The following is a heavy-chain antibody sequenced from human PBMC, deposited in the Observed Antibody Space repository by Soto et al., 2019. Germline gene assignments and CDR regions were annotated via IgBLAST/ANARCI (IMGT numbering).Heavy chain of an antibody. D-gene: IGHD5-12*01. Sequence: QVQLQESGPGLVKPSETLSLTCTVSGGSISDYYWSWIRRPPGKGLEWVGYIYYTGSTTYNPSLKSRRTLSVDTSKNQFSLKLRSVSAADTAVYYCARLGRWLQALDSWGQGTLVTVSS. V-gene: IGHV4-59*08. J-gene: IGHJ4*02. CDR2: IYYTGST. CDR3: ARLGRWLQALDS. CDR1: GGSISDYY.